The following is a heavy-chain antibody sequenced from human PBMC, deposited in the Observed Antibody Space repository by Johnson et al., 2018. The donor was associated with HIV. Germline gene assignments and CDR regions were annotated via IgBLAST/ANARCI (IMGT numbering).Heavy chain of an antibody. V-gene: IGHV3-9*01. CDR3: AREKLRYSRPSKHDAFDI. Sequence: VQLVESGGGLVQPGRSLRLSCAASGFTFDDYAMHWVRQAPGKGLEWVSGISWNSGSIGYGDSVKGRFTISRDNAKNSLYLQMNSLRAEDTAVYYCAREKLRYSRPSKHDAFDIWGQGTVVTVSS. D-gene: IGHD6-13*01. CDR2: ISWNSGSI. J-gene: IGHJ3*02. CDR1: GFTFDDYA.